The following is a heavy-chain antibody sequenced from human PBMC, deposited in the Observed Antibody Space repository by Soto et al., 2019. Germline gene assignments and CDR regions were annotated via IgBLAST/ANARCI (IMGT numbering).Heavy chain of an antibody. V-gene: IGHV3-23*04. D-gene: IGHD1-26*01. J-gene: IGHJ3*02. CDR2: VGDGAGRT. CDR3: ALTCIVEGRNHDAFVI. CDR1: GFTFRNYA. Sequence: EVQLVESGGGLVQPGMSLRLSCEASGFTFRNYAMSWVRQGPGKGLEWVSSVGDGAGRTYYSDSVNGRFTISTDYSKNTQILQIKRRRAEYSCVYYCALTCIVEGRNHDAFVIWGQGKMVIVS.